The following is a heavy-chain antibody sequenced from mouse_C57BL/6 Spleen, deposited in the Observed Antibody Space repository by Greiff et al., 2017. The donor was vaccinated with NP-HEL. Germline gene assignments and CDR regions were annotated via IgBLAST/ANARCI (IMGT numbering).Heavy chain of an antibody. CDR2: IYPGSGST. CDR1: GYTFTSYW. Sequence: QVQLQQPGAELVKPGASVKMSCKASGYTFTSYWITWVKQRPGQGLEWIGDIYPGSGSTNYNEKFKSKATLTVDTSSSTAYMQLSSLTSEDSAVYYCARKGILNYYGSSPRYWYFDVWGTGTTVTVSS. J-gene: IGHJ1*03. CDR3: ARKGILNYYGSSPRYWYFDV. V-gene: IGHV1-55*01. D-gene: IGHD1-1*01.